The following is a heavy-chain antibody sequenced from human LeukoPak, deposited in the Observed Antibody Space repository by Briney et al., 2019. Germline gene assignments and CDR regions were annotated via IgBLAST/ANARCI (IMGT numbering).Heavy chain of an antibody. J-gene: IGHJ4*02. CDR2: MNPNSGNT. D-gene: IGHD3-3*01. CDR3: AKRIDFWSGYCFDY. Sequence: ASVKVSCKASGYTFTSYDINWVRQATGQGLEWMGWMNPNSGNTGYAQKFQGRVTMTRNTSKSTAYMELSSLRSEDTAVYYCAKRIDFWSGYCFDYWGQGTLVTVSS. V-gene: IGHV1-8*01. CDR1: GYTFTSYD.